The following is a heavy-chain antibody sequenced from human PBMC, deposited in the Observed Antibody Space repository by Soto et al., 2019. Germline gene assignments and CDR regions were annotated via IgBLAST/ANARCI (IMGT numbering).Heavy chain of an antibody. D-gene: IGHD3-22*01. CDR3: AKLSRVSYYDTPGAEYFQH. Sequence: HPGGSLRLSCAASGFTFSSYAMSWVRQAPGKGLEWVSAISGSGGSTYYADSVKGRFTISRDNSKNTLYLQMNSLRAEDTAVYYCAKLSRVSYYDTPGAEYFQHWGQGTLVTVSS. CDR2: ISGSGGST. J-gene: IGHJ1*01. V-gene: IGHV3-23*01. CDR1: GFTFSSYA.